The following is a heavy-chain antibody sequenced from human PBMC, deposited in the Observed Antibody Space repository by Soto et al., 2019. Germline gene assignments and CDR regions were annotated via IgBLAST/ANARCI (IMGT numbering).Heavy chain of an antibody. CDR3: ARDRATMVRGVRGDKFDY. V-gene: IGHV3-30-3*01. J-gene: IGHJ4*02. CDR2: ISYDGSNK. D-gene: IGHD3-10*01. Sequence: PGGSLRLSCAASGFTFSSYAMHWVRQAPGKGLEWVAVISYDGSNKYYADSVKGRFTISRDNSKNTLYLQMNSLRAEDTAVYYCARDRATMVRGVRGDKFDYWGQGTLVTVSS. CDR1: GFTFSSYA.